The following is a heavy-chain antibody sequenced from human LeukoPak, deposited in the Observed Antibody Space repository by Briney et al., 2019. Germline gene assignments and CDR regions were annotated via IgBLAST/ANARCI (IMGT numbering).Heavy chain of an antibody. Sequence: ASVKVSCKASGYTFTGYYMHWVRQAPGQGLEWMGWINPNSGGTNYAQKLQGRVTMTTDTSTSTAYMELRSLRSDDTAVYYCARGTIAVAGSDYWGQGTLVTVSS. D-gene: IGHD6-19*01. V-gene: IGHV1-2*02. CDR1: GYTFTGYY. CDR2: INPNSGGT. CDR3: ARGTIAVAGSDY. J-gene: IGHJ4*02.